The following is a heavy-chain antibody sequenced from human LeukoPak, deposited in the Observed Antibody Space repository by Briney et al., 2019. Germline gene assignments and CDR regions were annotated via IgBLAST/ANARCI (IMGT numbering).Heavy chain of an antibody. J-gene: IGHJ4*02. Sequence: GASVKVSCKVSGYTLTELSMHWVRQAPGKGFEWMGGFDPEDGETIYAQKFQGRVTMTEDTSTDTAYMELSSLRSEDTAVYYCATDPTYYGSGSYNYWGQGTLVTVSS. V-gene: IGHV1-24*01. CDR2: FDPEDGET. CDR1: GYTLTELS. CDR3: ATDPTYYGSGSYNY. D-gene: IGHD3-10*01.